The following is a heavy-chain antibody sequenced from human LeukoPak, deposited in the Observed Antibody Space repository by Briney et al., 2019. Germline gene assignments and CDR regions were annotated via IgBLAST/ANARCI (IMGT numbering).Heavy chain of an antibody. J-gene: IGHJ4*02. Sequence: ASVKVSCKASGYTFTSYGISWVRQAPGQGLEWMGWISAYNGNTNYAQKLQGRVTMTTDTSTSTAYMELRGLRSDDTAVYYCARGWIARYSSSWTFDYWGQGTLVTVSS. V-gene: IGHV1-18*01. D-gene: IGHD6-13*01. CDR1: GYTFTSYG. CDR3: ARGWIARYSSSWTFDY. CDR2: ISAYNGNT.